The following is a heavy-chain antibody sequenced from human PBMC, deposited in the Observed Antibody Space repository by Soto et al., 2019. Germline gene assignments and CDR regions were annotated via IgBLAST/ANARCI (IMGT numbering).Heavy chain of an antibody. Sequence: PSETLSLTCAVYGGSFSGYYWSWIRQPPGKGLEWIGEINHSGSTNYNPSLKSRVTISVDTSKNQFSLKLSSVTAADTAVYYCARGIMITFGGVIDPSANFDYWGQGTLVTVSS. CDR3: ARGIMITFGGVIDPSANFDY. D-gene: IGHD3-16*02. CDR2: INHSGST. V-gene: IGHV4-34*01. J-gene: IGHJ4*02. CDR1: GGSFSGYY.